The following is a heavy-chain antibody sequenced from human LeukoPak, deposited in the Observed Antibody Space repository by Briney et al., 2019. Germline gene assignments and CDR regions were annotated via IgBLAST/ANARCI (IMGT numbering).Heavy chain of an antibody. Sequence: GGSLRLSCAASGFTFSSYAMSWVCQTPGKGLAWVSAISGSGGSTYYADSVKGRFTISRDNSKNTLYLQMNSLRAEDTAVYYCAKGRKWELLYYFDYWGQGTLVTVSS. J-gene: IGHJ4*02. V-gene: IGHV3-23*01. CDR2: ISGSGGST. D-gene: IGHD1-26*01. CDR3: AKGRKWELLYYFDY. CDR1: GFTFSSYA.